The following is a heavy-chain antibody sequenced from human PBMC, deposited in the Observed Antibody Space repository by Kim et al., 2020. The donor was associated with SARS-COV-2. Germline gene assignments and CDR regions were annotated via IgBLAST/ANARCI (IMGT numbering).Heavy chain of an antibody. J-gene: IGHJ4*02. V-gene: IGHV3-21*01. CDR3: ARDRGVRVGLYFFDY. Sequence: AESVKGRFTSSRDKAKNSLFLQMNSLRAEDTAVYYCARDRGVRVGLYFFDYWGQGTLVTVSS. D-gene: IGHD3-10*01.